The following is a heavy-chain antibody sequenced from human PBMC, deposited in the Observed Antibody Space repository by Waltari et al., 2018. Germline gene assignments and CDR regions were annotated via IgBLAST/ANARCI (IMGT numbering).Heavy chain of an antibody. CDR3: AKPQAKWLSPRYAFDI. V-gene: IGHV3-30*18. Sequence: QVQLVESGGGVVQPGRSLRLSCAASGFTFSSYGMHWVRQAPGKGLEWVAVIWYDGSNKYYADSVKGRFTSSRDNSKNTLDLQMNSLRAEDTAMYYCAKPQAKWLSPRYAFDIWGQGTMVTVSS. D-gene: IGHD3-22*01. J-gene: IGHJ3*02. CDR2: IWYDGSNK. CDR1: GFTFSSYG.